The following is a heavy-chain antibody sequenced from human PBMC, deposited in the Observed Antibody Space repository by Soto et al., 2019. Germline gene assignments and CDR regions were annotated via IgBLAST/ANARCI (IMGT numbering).Heavy chain of an antibody. J-gene: IGHJ4*02. V-gene: IGHV3-23*01. CDR1: GFTFSSYA. D-gene: IGHD6-19*01. CDR3: AKDSMGSGWYNYFDY. CDR2: ISGSGGST. Sequence: GGSLRLSCAASGFTFSSYAMSWVRQAPGKGLEWVSAISGSGGSTYYADSVKGRFTISRDNSKNTLYLQMNSLRAEDTAVYYCAKDSMGSGWYNYFDYWGQGTLVTVSS.